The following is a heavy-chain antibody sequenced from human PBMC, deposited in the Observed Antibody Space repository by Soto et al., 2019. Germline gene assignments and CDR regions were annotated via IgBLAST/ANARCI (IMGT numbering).Heavy chain of an antibody. V-gene: IGHV4-34*01. CDR1: GGSFSGYY. CDR3: ARGQAGAAAGIWFVP. J-gene: IGHJ5*02. D-gene: IGHD6-13*01. Sequence: SETLSLTCAVYGGSFSGYYWSWIRQPPGKGLEWIGEINHSGSTNYNPSLKSRVTISVDTSKNQFSLKLSSVTAADTAVYYCARGQAGAAAGIWFVPWGQGTLVTVSS. CDR2: INHSGST.